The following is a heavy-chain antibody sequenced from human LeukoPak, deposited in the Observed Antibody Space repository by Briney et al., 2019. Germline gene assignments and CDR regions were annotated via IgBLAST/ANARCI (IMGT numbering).Heavy chain of an antibody. CDR1: GFSFSSYA. D-gene: IGHD3-16*01. CDR3: ARVLGELDY. CDR2: ISYDGSNK. V-gene: IGHV3-30-3*01. Sequence: GRSLGLSCAASGFSFSSYAMRWVGQAPGKGLEWVAVISYDGSNKYYADSVKGRFTISRDNSKNTLHLQMNSLRAEDTAVYYCARVLGELDYWGQGTLVTVSS. J-gene: IGHJ4*02.